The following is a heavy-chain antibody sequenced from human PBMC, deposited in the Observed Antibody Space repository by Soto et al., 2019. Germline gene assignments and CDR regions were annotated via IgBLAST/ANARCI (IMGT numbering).Heavy chain of an antibody. CDR3: ARRDYDRGWFDP. CDR1: GGSIRSRSYY. CDR2: IYYSGTT. V-gene: IGHV4-39*01. D-gene: IGHD3-22*01. Sequence: QLQLQESGPGLVKPSETLSLTCTVSGGSIRSRSYYWDWIRQPPGKGLEWIGSIYYSGTTYYNPSLKSRVTISVDTSKNQFSLKLSSVTAADTAVFYCARRDYDRGWFDPWGQGTLVTVSS. J-gene: IGHJ5*02.